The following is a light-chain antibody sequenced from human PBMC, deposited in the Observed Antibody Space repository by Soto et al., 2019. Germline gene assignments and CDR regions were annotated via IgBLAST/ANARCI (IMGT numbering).Light chain of an antibody. CDR2: RTD. V-gene: IGLV1-44*01. CDR1: DSNIGTNT. Sequence: QSVLTQPPSASGTPGQRVTISCSGSDSNIGTNTVNWYQQLPGTAPKLLIYRTDQRPAGIPDRFSGSKSGTSASLDISGLQSDDEADYYCTAWDGSLDGRVFGGGTKLTVL. CDR3: TAWDGSLDGRV. J-gene: IGLJ3*02.